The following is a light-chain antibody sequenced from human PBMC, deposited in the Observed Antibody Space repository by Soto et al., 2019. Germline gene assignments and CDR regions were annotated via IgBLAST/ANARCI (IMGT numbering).Light chain of an antibody. Sequence: DIQMTQSPSSLSASIGDRVTITCRASQPISNYLNWYQQKPGKAPNLLMFAASTLHSGVPSRFSGSGSGRDFTLTISSLQPEDFAIYYCQQSYSPPWTFGQGTKV. CDR1: QPISNY. J-gene: IGKJ1*01. V-gene: IGKV1-39*01. CDR2: AAS. CDR3: QQSYSPPWT.